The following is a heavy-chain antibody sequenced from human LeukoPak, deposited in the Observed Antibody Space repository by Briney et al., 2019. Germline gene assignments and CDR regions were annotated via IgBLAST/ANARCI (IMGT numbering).Heavy chain of an antibody. V-gene: IGHV3-7*03. D-gene: IGHD6-19*01. CDR2: MKHDGSEK. CDR3: VLGSGWHDSY. Sequence: GGSLRLSCAASGFTFSTYWMHWIRQAPGKGLEWVANMKHDGSEKYYVDSVRGRFTISRDDAKNSLFLQMNSLRVEDTAVYYCVLGSGWHDSYWGQGTLVTVSS. CDR1: GFTFSTYW. J-gene: IGHJ4*02.